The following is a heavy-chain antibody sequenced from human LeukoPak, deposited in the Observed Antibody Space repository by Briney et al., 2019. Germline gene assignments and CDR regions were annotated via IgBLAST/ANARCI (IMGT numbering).Heavy chain of an antibody. J-gene: IGHJ5*02. CDR3: ARVGSSRAAASWFDP. Sequence: SETLSLTCTVSGYSISSGYYWGWIRQPPGKGLEWIGSIYHSGSTYYNPSLTSRVTISVDTSKNQFSLKLSSVTAADTAVYYCARVGSSRAAASWFDPWGQGTLVTVSS. V-gene: IGHV4-38-2*02. CDR1: GYSISSGYY. CDR2: IYHSGST. D-gene: IGHD2-2*01.